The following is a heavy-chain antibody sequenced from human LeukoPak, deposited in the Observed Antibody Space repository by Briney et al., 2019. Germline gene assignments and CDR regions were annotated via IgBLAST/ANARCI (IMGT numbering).Heavy chain of an antibody. V-gene: IGHV3-21*01. CDR2: ISSSSSYI. J-gene: IGHJ3*02. Sequence: GGSLRFSCAASGFTFSSYSMNWVRQAPGKGLEWVSSISSSSSYIYYADSVKGRFTISRDNAKNSLYLQMNSLRAEDTAVYYCARAIGYYDSSGHDAFDIWGQGTMVTVSS. CDR1: GFTFSSYS. D-gene: IGHD3-22*01. CDR3: ARAIGYYDSSGHDAFDI.